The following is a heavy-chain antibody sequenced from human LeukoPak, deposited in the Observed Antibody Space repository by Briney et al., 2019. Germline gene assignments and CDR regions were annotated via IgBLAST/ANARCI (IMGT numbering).Heavy chain of an antibody. CDR2: IDPTESYI. CDR3: ARVETSGSRDFDL. Sequence: GESLRISCQGSGYSFTTYWITWVRQMPGKGLEWMGTIDPTESYINYSPSFQGHVVISVDKSISTAYLKCNSLKASDTAMYYCARVETSGSRDFDLWGQGTLVTVSS. D-gene: IGHD3-10*01. CDR1: GYSFTTYW. J-gene: IGHJ4*02. V-gene: IGHV5-10-1*01.